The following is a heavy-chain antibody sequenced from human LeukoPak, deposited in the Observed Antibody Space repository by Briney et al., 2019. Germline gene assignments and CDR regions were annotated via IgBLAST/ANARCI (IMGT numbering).Heavy chain of an antibody. CDR3: ARQKRGGSSWYFGYFDS. CDR1: GGSISSYY. J-gene: IGHJ4*02. D-gene: IGHD6-13*01. V-gene: IGHV4-59*08. Sequence: EASETLSLTCTVSGGSISSYYWSWIRQPPGKGLEWIGYIFYSGSTNYNPSLNSRVTISVDTSENQFALKLSSVTAADTAVYYCARQKRGGSSWYFGYFDSWGQGTLVTVSS. CDR2: IFYSGST.